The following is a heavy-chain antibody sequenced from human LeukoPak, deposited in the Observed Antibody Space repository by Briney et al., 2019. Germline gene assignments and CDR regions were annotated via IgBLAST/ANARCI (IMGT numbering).Heavy chain of an antibody. CDR2: IYYSGST. CDR3: ARVGVYCSSTSCRDAFDI. CDR1: GGSISSYY. Sequence: PSETLSLTCTVSGGSISSYYWSWIRQPPGKGLEWIGYIYYSGSTNYNPSLKSRVTMSVDTSKNQFSLKLSSVTAADTAVYYCARVGVYCSSTSCRDAFDIWGQGTMVTVSS. V-gene: IGHV4-59*12. D-gene: IGHD2-2*01. J-gene: IGHJ3*02.